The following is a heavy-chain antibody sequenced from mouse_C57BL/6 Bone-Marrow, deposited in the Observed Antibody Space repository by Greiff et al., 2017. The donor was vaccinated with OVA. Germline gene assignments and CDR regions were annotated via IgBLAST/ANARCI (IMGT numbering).Heavy chain of an antibody. V-gene: IGHV1-18*01. J-gene: IGHJ4*01. CDR3: ARKDGSSYYAMDY. CDR1: GYTFTDYN. Sequence: EVKPVESGPELVKPGASVKIPCKASGYTFTDYNMDWVKQSHGKSLEWIGDINPNNGGTIYNQKFKGKATLTVDKSSSTAYMELRSLTSEDTAVYYCARKDGSSYYAMDYWGQGTSVTVSS. D-gene: IGHD1-1*01. CDR2: INPNNGGT.